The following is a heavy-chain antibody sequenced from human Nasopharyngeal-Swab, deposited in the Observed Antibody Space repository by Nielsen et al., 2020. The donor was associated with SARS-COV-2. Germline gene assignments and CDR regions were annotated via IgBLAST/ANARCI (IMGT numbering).Heavy chain of an antibody. V-gene: IGHV3-21*01. D-gene: IGHD3-22*01. J-gene: IGHJ4*02. Sequence: GGSLRLSCAASGFTFSSYNMNWVRQAPGKGLEWVSSISSSSSYIYYADSVKGRFTISRDNAKNSLYLQMNSLRAEDTAVYYCARDLTYYYDSSGYPIWGQGTLVTVSS. CDR1: GFTFSSYN. CDR2: ISSSSSYI. CDR3: ARDLTYYYDSSGYPI.